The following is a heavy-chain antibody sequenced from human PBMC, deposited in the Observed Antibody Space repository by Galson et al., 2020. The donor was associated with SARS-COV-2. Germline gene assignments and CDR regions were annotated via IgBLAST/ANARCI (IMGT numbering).Heavy chain of an antibody. CDR1: GFTASSYG. D-gene: IGHD2-2*01. V-gene: IGHV3-23*01. CDR2: IRGSGAAT. Sequence: GSLRLSCAASGFTASSYGMSWVRQAPGKGLEWVSGIRGSGAATYYADSVKGRFTISRDNSKNTLYLQMNSLRAEDTAVYYCARGVSMPDNWGQGTLVTVSS. J-gene: IGHJ4*02. CDR3: ARGVSMPDN.